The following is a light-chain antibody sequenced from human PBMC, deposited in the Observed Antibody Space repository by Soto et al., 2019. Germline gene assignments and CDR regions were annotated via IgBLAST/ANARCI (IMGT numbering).Light chain of an antibody. V-gene: IGKV1-5*01. CDR2: DAS. CDR1: QSISSW. J-gene: IGKJ1*01. Sequence: DIQMTQSPSTLSASGGDRVTITCRASQSISSWLAWYQQKPGTAPKVLIYDASSLQSGVPSRFSGSGSGTEFTLTISSLQPDDFATYYCQHYNNYLWTFGQGTKVDI. CDR3: QHYNNYLWT.